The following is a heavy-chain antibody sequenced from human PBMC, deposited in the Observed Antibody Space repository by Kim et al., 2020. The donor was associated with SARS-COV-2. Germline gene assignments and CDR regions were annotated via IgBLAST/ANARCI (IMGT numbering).Heavy chain of an antibody. CDR1: GFTFDDYA. Sequence: GGSLRLSCAASGFTFDDYAMYWVCQAPGKGLEWVSLISGDGGSTYYADSVKGRFIIFRDNSKKSLYLQMNSLRTEDTASYYCAKVVGAGHSSWYYYGMDV. V-gene: IGHV3-43*02. J-gene: IGHJ6*01. CDR2: ISGDGGST. D-gene: IGHD6-13*01. CDR3: AKVVGAGHSSWYYYGMDV.